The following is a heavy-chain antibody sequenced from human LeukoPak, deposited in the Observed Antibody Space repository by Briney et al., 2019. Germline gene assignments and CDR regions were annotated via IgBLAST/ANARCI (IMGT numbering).Heavy chain of an antibody. Sequence: GGSLRLSCAASGFTFSSYGMHWVRQAPGKGLEWVANIKQDGSEKYYVDSVKGRFTISRDNAKNSLYLQMNSLRAEDTAVYYCARDRWSSVSSSWFFDYWGQGTLVTVSS. D-gene: IGHD6-13*01. CDR3: ARDRWSSVSSSWFFDY. CDR1: GFTFSSYG. V-gene: IGHV3-7*01. CDR2: IKQDGSEK. J-gene: IGHJ4*02.